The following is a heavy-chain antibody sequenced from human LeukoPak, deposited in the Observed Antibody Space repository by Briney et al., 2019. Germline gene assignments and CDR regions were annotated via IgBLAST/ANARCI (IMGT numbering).Heavy chain of an antibody. CDR1: GNTLSELS. D-gene: IGHD1-26*01. CDR2: VDPEDDKN. Sequence: ASVKVSCKVSGNTLSELSMHWVRQAPGKGLEWMGGVDPEDDKNIYAQKFQGRVTMTEDTSTDTVYMELSNLRSEDTAVYYCATDHQWQLLGYWGQGTLVTVSS. V-gene: IGHV1-24*01. CDR3: ATDHQWQLLGY. J-gene: IGHJ4*02.